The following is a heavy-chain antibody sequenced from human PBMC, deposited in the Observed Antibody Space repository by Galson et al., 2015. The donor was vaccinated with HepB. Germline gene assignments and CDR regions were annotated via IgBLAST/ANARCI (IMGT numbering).Heavy chain of an antibody. Sequence: SLRLSCAASGFGFTSYAMTWVRQAPGKGLEWVSGITGSGDKAYYADSVKGRFTISRDSSKNTVSLQLNTLRAEDTAVYYCAKGAYYSSYALYGMDVWGQGTTVTVSS. D-gene: IGHD6-6*01. CDR3: AKGAYYSSYALYGMDV. J-gene: IGHJ6*02. CDR2: ITGSGDKA. V-gene: IGHV3-23*01. CDR1: GFGFTSYA.